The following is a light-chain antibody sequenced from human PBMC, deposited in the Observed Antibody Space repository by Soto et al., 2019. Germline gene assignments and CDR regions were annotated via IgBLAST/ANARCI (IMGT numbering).Light chain of an antibody. Sequence: DIQMTQSPSSLSASVGDRVTITCRATESIANYLNWYQQKAGNAPKLLIYAASSLQSGVPSRFSGSGSGTEFTLTISSLQPDDFATYYCQQYNSYSFGQGTKVDIK. V-gene: IGKV1-17*01. CDR2: AAS. J-gene: IGKJ1*01. CDR3: QQYNSYS. CDR1: ESIANY.